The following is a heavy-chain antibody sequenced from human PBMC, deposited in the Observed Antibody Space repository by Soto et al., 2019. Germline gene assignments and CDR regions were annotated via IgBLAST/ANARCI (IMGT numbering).Heavy chain of an antibody. CDR1: GGSISSSSYY. CDR2: IYYSGST. Sequence: SETLSLTRTVSGGSISSSSYYWGWIRQPPGKGLEWIGSIYYSGSTYYTPSLKSRVTISVDTSKNQSSLKLSSVTAADTAVYYCARPSGYSGLRSYFDYWGQGTLVTVSS. D-gene: IGHD5-12*01. J-gene: IGHJ4*02. CDR3: ARPSGYSGLRSYFDY. V-gene: IGHV4-39*01.